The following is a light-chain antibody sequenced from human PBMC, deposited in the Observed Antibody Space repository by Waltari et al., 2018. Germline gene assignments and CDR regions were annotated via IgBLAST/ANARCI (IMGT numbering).Light chain of an antibody. V-gene: IGKV3-20*01. CDR3: QQYGSSIMYT. CDR2: GAS. CDR1: QSLTKRY. Sequence: VLTQSPGTLPLSPGESATLSCRASQSLTKRYLAWYQQKPGQAPRLVIYGASSRAAGIPDRFSGSGSGTDFTLTISRLEPEDFAVYYCQQYGSSIMYTFGQGTKLEIK. J-gene: IGKJ2*01.